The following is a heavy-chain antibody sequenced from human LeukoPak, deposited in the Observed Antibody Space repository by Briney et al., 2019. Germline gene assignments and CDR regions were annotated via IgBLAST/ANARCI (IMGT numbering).Heavy chain of an antibody. CDR2: ISYDGSNK. J-gene: IGHJ6*02. V-gene: IGHV3-30-3*01. Sequence: GGSLRLSCAASGFTFSSYAMHWVRQAPGKGLEWVAVISYDGSNKYYADSVKGRFTISRDNSKNTLYLQMNSLRAEDTAVYYCARDGAAGYYYYYGMDVWGQGTTVTVSS. D-gene: IGHD6-13*01. CDR1: GFTFSSYA. CDR3: ARDGAAGYYYYYGMDV.